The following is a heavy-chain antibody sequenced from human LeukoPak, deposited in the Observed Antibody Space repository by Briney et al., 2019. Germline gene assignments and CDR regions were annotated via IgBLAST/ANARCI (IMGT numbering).Heavy chain of an antibody. CDR3: AKDRRYIVATIFDY. V-gene: IGHV3-23*01. Sequence: GGSLRLSCAASRFTFSSYAMSWVRQAPGTGLEWVSAISGSGGSTYYADSVKGRFTISRDNSKNTLYLQMNSLRAEDTAVYYCAKDRRYIVATIFDYWGQGTLVTVSS. CDR2: ISGSGGST. D-gene: IGHD5-12*01. CDR1: RFTFSSYA. J-gene: IGHJ4*02.